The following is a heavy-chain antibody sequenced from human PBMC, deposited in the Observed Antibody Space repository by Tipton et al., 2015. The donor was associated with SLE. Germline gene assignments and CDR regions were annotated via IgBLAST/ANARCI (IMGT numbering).Heavy chain of an antibody. D-gene: IGHD6-13*01. V-gene: IGHV4-4*07. CDR3: ARGGGDSSSCQDFDR. CDR2: MRRGGCT. Sequence: TLSLTCSVSGASISTYYWGWIRQAPGKGLEWVGCMRRGGCTDYNPSLQSRVAMSVDTSKNQLSIDLNSVTAADTAVYYCARGGGDSSSCQDFDRWGQGTLVTVSS. J-gene: IGHJ4*02. CDR1: GASISTYY.